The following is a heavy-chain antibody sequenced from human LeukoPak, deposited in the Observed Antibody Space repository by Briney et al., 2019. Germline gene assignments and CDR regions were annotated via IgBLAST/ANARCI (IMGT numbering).Heavy chain of an antibody. D-gene: IGHD3-10*01. Sequence: GESLKTSCKGSGYSFTSYWIGWVRQMPGKGLEWMGIIYPGDSDTRYSPSFQGQVTISADKSISTAYLQWSSLKASDTAMYYCANYYGSGSKGGSAFDIWGQGTMVTVSS. V-gene: IGHV5-51*01. CDR1: GYSFTSYW. J-gene: IGHJ3*02. CDR3: ANYYGSGSKGGSAFDI. CDR2: IYPGDSDT.